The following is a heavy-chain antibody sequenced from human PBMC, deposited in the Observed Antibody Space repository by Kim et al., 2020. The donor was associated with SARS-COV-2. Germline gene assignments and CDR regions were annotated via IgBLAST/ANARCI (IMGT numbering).Heavy chain of an antibody. D-gene: IGHD3-9*01. V-gene: IGHV4-30-2*01. CDR1: GGSISSGGYS. CDR3: ARTNYDILTGYYRGGYFDY. J-gene: IGHJ4*02. CDR2: IYYSGST. Sequence: SETLSLTCAVSGGSISSGGYSWSWIRQPPGKGLEWIGYIYYSGSTYYNPSLKSRVTISVDRSKNQFSLKLSSVTAADTAVYYCARTNYDILTGYYRGGYFDYCGEGTLVTVSS.